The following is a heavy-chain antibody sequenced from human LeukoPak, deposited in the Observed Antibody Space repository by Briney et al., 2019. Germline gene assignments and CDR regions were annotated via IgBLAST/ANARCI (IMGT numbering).Heavy chain of an antibody. CDR3: AGHTSCSSTSCYVVDY. Sequence: SETLSLTCAVYGGSFSGYYWSWIRQPPGKGLEWIGEINHSESTNYNSSLKSRVTISVDTSKNQFSLKLSSVTAADTAVYYCAGHTSCSSTSCYVVDYWGQGTLVTVSS. J-gene: IGHJ4*02. V-gene: IGHV4-34*01. CDR2: INHSEST. D-gene: IGHD2-2*01. CDR1: GGSFSGYY.